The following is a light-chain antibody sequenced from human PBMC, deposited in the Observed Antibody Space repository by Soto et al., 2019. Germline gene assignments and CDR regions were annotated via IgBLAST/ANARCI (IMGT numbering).Light chain of an antibody. CDR3: QQRYNTPLT. V-gene: IGKV1-39*01. J-gene: IGKJ4*01. CDR2: GAS. CDR1: QSMSTY. Sequence: DIQMTQSPSSLSASVGDRVTITCLASQSMSTYLNWFQQKPGKAPKVLIYGASSLQSGVPSRFSGSGSGTDFTLTISSLQPEDSATYYCQQRYNTPLTFGGGTKVEIK.